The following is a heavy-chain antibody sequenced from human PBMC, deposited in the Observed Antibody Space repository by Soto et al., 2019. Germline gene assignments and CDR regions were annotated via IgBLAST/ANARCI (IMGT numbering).Heavy chain of an antibody. D-gene: IGHD7-27*01. Sequence: QITLKESGPTLVKPTQTLTLTCTFSGFSLSTSGVGVGWIRQPPGKALEWLALIYWDDDKRYSPSLKSRLTITKATSKNPVVLTMTTMDPVDTATYYCAHSLIPNWGSRGAFDYWGQGTLVTVSS. CDR3: AHSLIPNWGSRGAFDY. CDR2: IYWDDDK. V-gene: IGHV2-5*02. CDR1: GFSLSTSGVG. J-gene: IGHJ4*02.